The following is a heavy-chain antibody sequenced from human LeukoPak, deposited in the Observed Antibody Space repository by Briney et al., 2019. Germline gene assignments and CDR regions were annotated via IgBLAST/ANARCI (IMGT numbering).Heavy chain of an antibody. J-gene: IGHJ4*02. Sequence: PGGSLRLSCAASRFTFSSYAMSWVRQAPGKGLEWVSSISGSGGSTYYADSVKGRFTISRDNSKNTVYLQMDSLRAEDTAVYYCAKTKQGSGYLDYWGQGTLVTVSS. D-gene: IGHD3-10*01. V-gene: IGHV3-23*01. CDR2: ISGSGGST. CDR3: AKTKQGSGYLDY. CDR1: RFTFSSYA.